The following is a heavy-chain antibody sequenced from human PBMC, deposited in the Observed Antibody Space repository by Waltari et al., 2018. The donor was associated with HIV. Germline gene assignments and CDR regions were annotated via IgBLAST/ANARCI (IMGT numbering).Heavy chain of an antibody. CDR2: INPSVGST. CDR1: GYTFTSYY. Sequence: QVRLVQSGAEVKKPGASVRVSCKASGYTFTSYYMHWVRQAPGQGLEWMGRINPSVGSTTYAQKFQVRVTMTRDTSPSTVYMDLSSLRSEDTAVYYCARTLYDILTGYLILYSPFDYWGQGTLVTVSS. V-gene: IGHV1-46*03. J-gene: IGHJ4*02. CDR3: ARTLYDILTGYLILYSPFDY. D-gene: IGHD3-9*01.